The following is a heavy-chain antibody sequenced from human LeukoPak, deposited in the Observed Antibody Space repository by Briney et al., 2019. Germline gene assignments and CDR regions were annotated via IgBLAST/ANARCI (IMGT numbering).Heavy chain of an antibody. CDR2: ISYDGSNK. V-gene: IGHV3-30-3*01. CDR3: ARMMTDY. D-gene: IGHD3-16*01. CDR1: GFTFSSYA. J-gene: IGHJ4*02. Sequence: GRSLRLSCAASGFTFSSYAMHWVRQAPGKGLEWVAVISYDGSNKYYADSVKGRFTISRDNSKNTLYLQMNSLRAEDTAVYYCARMMTDYLGQGTLVTVSS.